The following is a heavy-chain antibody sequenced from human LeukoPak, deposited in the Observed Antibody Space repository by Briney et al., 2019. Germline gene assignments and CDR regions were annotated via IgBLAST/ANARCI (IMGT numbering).Heavy chain of an antibody. CDR1: GYTFTNYD. CDR2: INTSSGAT. J-gene: IGHJ4*02. CDR3: GRDATPIYYFHSRGHIDV. V-gene: IGHV1-46*03. D-gene: IGHD3-22*01. Sequence: ASVKVSCKASGYTFTNYDMHWVRQAPGQGLEWMGVINTSSGATTYAQTLQGRVSLTSDTSTSPAYMELSSLRAGDTAVYSLGRDATPIYYFHSRGHIDVWGQGTLVTVSS.